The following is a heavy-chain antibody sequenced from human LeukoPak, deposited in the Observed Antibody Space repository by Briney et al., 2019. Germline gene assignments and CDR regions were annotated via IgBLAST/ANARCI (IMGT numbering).Heavy chain of an antibody. J-gene: IGHJ4*02. CDR2: ISTYKGNT. D-gene: IGHD6-6*01. V-gene: IGHV1-18*01. CDR1: GYNFTTYG. CDR3: ARESRSSIDY. Sequence: APVKVSCKPSGYNFTTYGITWVRQAPGLGFEWMGWISTYKGNTNYAQRLQGRVTMTRDTSTSTVYMELRSLRSDDTAIYYCARESRSSIDYWGQGSLVIVSS.